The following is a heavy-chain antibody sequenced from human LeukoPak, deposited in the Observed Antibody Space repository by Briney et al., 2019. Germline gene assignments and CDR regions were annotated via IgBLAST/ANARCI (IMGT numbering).Heavy chain of an antibody. CDR1: GGSISSYY. V-gene: IGHV4-59*01. CDR3: ARYVVRGQHYYYYGMDV. Sequence: SETLSLTCTVSGGSISSYYWSWIRQPPGKGLEWIGYIYYSGSTNYNPSLKSRVTISVDTSKNQFSLKLSSVTAADTAVYYCARYVVRGQHYYYYGMDVWGQGTTVTVSS. J-gene: IGHJ6*02. CDR2: IYYSGST. D-gene: IGHD3-10*01.